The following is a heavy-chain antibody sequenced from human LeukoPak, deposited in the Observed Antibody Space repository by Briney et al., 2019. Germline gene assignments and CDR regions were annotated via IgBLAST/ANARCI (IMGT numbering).Heavy chain of an antibody. Sequence: SETLSLTCAVSGYSISSGYYWGWIRQPPGKGLEWIGSIYHSGSTYYNPSLKSRVTISVDTSKNQFSLKLSSVTAADTAEYYCASSLTIFGVVIHYWGQGTLVTVSS. CDR3: ASSLTIFGVVIHY. D-gene: IGHD3-3*01. CDR2: IYHSGST. J-gene: IGHJ4*02. V-gene: IGHV4-38-2*01. CDR1: GYSISSGYY.